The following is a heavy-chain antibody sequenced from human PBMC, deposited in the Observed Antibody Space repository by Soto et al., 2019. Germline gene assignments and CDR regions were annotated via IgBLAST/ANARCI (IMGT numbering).Heavy chain of an antibody. CDR2: ISAYNGNT. V-gene: IGHV1-18*01. D-gene: IGHD2-8*01. CDR3: ARANGVYYCYYGMNV. J-gene: IGHJ6*02. CDR1: GYTFTSYG. Sequence: QVQLVQSGAEVKKPGASVKVSCKASGYTFTSYGISWVRQAPGQGLEWMGWISAYNGNTNYAQKLQGRVTMTTDTPTSTAYMEMRSLRSDDTAVYYCARANGVYYCYYGMNVWGQGTTVTAS.